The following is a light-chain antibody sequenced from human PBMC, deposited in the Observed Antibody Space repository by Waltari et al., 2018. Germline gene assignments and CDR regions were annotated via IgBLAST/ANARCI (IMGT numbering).Light chain of an antibody. V-gene: IGLV2-14*03. CDR2: GVS. CDR1: SSDVGGSTY. J-gene: IGLJ3*02. CDR3: NSYTSTNTRV. Sequence: QSALTQAASVSGSPGQPITISCTGTSSDVGGSTYVPWYQQHPGKAPKLMIYGVSNRPSGVSNRFSGSKSGNTASLTISGLQAEDEADYYCNSYTSTNTRVFGGGTKLTVL.